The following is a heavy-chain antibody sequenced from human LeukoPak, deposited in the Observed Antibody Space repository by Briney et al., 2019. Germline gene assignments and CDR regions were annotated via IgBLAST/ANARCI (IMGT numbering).Heavy chain of an antibody. J-gene: IGHJ4*02. CDR3: ARAHRGGSGWPLDY. Sequence: SVKVSCKASGGTFSSYAISWVRQAPGQGLEWMGGIIPIFGTANYAQKFQGRVTITADESTSTAYMELSSLRSEDTAMYYCARAHRGGSGWPLDYWGQGTLVTVSS. CDR2: IIPIFGTA. CDR1: GGTFSSYA. V-gene: IGHV1-69*13. D-gene: IGHD6-19*01.